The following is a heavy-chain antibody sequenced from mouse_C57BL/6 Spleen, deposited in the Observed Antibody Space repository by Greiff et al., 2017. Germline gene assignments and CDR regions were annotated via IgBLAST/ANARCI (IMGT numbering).Heavy chain of an antibody. CDR2: INPNNGGT. D-gene: IGHD1-1*01. Sequence: VQLQQSGPELVKPGASVKISCKASGYTFTDYYMNWVKQSHGKSLEWIGDINPNNGGTSYNQKFKGKATLTVDKSSSTAYMELRSLTSEDSAVYYCARYTTVVAGDYWGQGTSVTVSS. CDR1: GYTFTDYY. CDR3: ARYTTVVAGDY. J-gene: IGHJ4*01. V-gene: IGHV1-26*01.